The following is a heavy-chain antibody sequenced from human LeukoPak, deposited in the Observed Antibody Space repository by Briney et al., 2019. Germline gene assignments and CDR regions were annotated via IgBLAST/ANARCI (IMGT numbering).Heavy chain of an antibody. CDR2: ILYNGSNK. Sequence: GGSLRLSCAASGFTFSSSGMHWVRQAPGKGLEWVAVILYNGSNKYYADSVKGRFTISRDNSRNTLYLQMNSLRVEDTAVYYCARAGGYCSGGSCYRGYSWFDPWGQGTLVAVSS. J-gene: IGHJ5*02. CDR3: ARAGGYCSGGSCYRGYSWFDP. V-gene: IGHV3-33*01. CDR1: GFTFSSSG. D-gene: IGHD2-15*01.